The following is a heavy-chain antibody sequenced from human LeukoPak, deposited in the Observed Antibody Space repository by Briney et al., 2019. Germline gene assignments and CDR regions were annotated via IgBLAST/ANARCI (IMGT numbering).Heavy chain of an antibody. CDR1: GFTVSSNY. CDR2: IYSGGST. J-gene: IGHJ4*02. V-gene: IGHV3-66*01. D-gene: IGHD5-12*01. Sequence: PGGSLRLSCAASGFTVSSNYMDWVRQAPGKGLEWVSVIYSGGSTFHADSVKGGFTISRDDSKNTLYLQMNSLRAEDTAMYYCARSLQPGYNSLDYWGQGTLVTVSS. CDR3: ARSLQPGYNSLDY.